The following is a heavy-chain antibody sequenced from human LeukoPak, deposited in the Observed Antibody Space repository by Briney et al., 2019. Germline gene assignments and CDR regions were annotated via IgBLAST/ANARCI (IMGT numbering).Heavy chain of an antibody. Sequence: GGSLRPSCAASGFTFSNAWMSWVRQAPGKGLKWVGRIKSKTGGGTTDYAAPVKGRFTISRDDSKNTLYLQMNSLKTEDTAVYYCTRELAAAATSWFDPWGQGTLVTVSS. D-gene: IGHD6-13*01. CDR1: GFTFSNAW. CDR3: TRELAAAATSWFDP. J-gene: IGHJ5*02. V-gene: IGHV3-15*01. CDR2: IKSKTGGGTT.